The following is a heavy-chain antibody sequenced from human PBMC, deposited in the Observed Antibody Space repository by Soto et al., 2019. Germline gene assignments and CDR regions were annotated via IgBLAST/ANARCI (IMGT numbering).Heavy chain of an antibody. J-gene: IGHJ4*02. Sequence: EVQLLESGGGLVQPGGSLRLTCAASGFTFSSYGISWIRLSPGKGLEWVSVISGGGDTTYYTPSVKGRFNISRDDFRNTLYLQLNSLRTEDSAIYYCAKLRDFVVLPAGILDYWGPGTLVTVSS. CDR2: ISGGGDTT. V-gene: IGHV3-23*01. D-gene: IGHD2-8*01. CDR1: GFTFSSYG. CDR3: AKLRDFVVLPAGILDY.